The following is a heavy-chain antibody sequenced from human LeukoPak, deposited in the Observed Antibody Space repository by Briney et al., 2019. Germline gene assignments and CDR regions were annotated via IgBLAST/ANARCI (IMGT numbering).Heavy chain of an antibody. CDR1: GFTVSSNY. V-gene: IGHV3-43*02. Sequence: PGGSLRLSCAASGFTVSSNYMSWVRQAPGKGLEWVSLISGDGGSTNYADSVKGRFTISRDNSKNSLYLQMNSLTTEDTALYYCTRDPYCSSTSCYGWFDPWGQGTLVIVSS. CDR2: ISGDGGST. J-gene: IGHJ5*02. D-gene: IGHD2-2*01. CDR3: TRDPYCSSTSCYGWFDP.